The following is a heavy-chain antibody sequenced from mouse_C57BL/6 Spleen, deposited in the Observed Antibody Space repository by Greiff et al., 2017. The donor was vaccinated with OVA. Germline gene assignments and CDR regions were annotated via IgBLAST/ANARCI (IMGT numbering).Heavy chain of an antibody. CDR1: GYTFTSYW. CDR3: ARETTVVDYYAMDY. V-gene: IGHV1-72*01. D-gene: IGHD1-1*01. J-gene: IGHJ4*01. CDR2: IDPNSGGT. Sequence: QVQLKQPGAELVKPGASVKLSCKASGYTFTSYWMHWVKQRPGRGLEWIGRIDPNSGGTKYNEKFKSKATLTVDKPSSTAYKQLSSLTSEDSAVYYCARETTVVDYYAMDYWGQGTSVTVSS.